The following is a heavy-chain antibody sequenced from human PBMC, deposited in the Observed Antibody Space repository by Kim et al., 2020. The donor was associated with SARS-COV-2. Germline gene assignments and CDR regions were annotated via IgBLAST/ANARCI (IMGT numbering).Heavy chain of an antibody. D-gene: IGHD6-19*01. V-gene: IGHV3-23*01. Sequence: YAHSVNGRFPLSRDITKDTLYHQMNSLRADDTALYYCAEDHPSNGWPAFDSWGQGTLVTVSS. CDR3: AEDHPSNGWPAFDS. J-gene: IGHJ4*02.